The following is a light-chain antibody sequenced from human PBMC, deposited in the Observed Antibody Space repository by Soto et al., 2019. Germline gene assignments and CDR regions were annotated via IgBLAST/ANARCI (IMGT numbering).Light chain of an antibody. Sequence: EIVLTQSPGTLSLSPGERATLSCRASQSVSSSYLAWYQQKPGQAPRLLIYGASSRATSIPDRFSGSGSGTDFTLTISRLEPEDFAVYYCQQYGSSPLLTFVGGTKVEIK. J-gene: IGKJ4*01. CDR3: QQYGSSPLLT. V-gene: IGKV3-20*01. CDR2: GAS. CDR1: QSVSSSY.